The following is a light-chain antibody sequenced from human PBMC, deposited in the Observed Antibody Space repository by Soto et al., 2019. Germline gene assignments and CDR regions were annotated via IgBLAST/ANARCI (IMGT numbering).Light chain of an antibody. Sequence: QSVLTQPPSVSGAPGQRVTISCTGSSSNIGAGYGVHWYQQLPGTAPKLLIYGNNKRPSGVPDRFSGSKSGTSASLAITGLQAEDEADYYCQSYDSSLSGWVFGGGTKLTVL. V-gene: IGLV1-40*01. CDR2: GNN. CDR3: QSYDSSLSGWV. J-gene: IGLJ3*02. CDR1: SSNIGAGYG.